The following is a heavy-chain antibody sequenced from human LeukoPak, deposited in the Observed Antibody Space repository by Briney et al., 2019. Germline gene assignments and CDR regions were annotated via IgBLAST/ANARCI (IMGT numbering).Heavy chain of an antibody. CDR1: GYTVTGYY. D-gene: IGHD6-19*01. Sequence: ASVKVSCKSSGYTVTGYYMHWVRQAPGQGLEWMGWTNPNSGGTNYAQKFQGRVTMTRDTSISTAYMELSRLRSDDTAVYYCARGSTGSGLDWGQGTLVTVSS. CDR3: ARGSTGSGLD. CDR2: TNPNSGGT. J-gene: IGHJ4*02. V-gene: IGHV1-2*02.